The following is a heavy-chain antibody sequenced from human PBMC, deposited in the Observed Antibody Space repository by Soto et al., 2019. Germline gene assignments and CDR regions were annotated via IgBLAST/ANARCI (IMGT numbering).Heavy chain of an antibody. Sequence: EVQLVESGGGLVQPGGSLRLSCATSGFTFSDYWIHWVRQAPGKGLVWVSRINGDGSRSDYADSVKGRFTIYRDNAENTVYLQMYSLSAEDTAVYSCARGIRGKYGMDVWGHGTTIPVSS. J-gene: IGHJ6*02. CDR1: GFTFSDYW. CDR3: ARGIRGKYGMDV. D-gene: IGHD3-10*01. V-gene: IGHV3-74*01. CDR2: INGDGSRS.